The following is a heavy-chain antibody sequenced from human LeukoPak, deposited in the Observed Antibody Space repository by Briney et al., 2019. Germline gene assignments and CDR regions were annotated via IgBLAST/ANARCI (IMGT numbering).Heavy chain of an antibody. D-gene: IGHD1-26*01. Sequence: PGGSLRLPCAASGFSFSSYAMSWVRQAPGKGLEWVSGISGSGGSTNYADSVKGRFTISRDNSKNTVYLQVNSLRAEDTAVYYCATVVGASTSRRFDYWGQGTLVTVSS. CDR3: ATVVGASTSRRFDY. J-gene: IGHJ4*02. V-gene: IGHV3-23*01. CDR1: GFSFSSYA. CDR2: ISGSGGST.